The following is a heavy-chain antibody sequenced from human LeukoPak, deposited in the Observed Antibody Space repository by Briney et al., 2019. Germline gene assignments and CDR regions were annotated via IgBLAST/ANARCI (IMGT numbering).Heavy chain of an antibody. D-gene: IGHD6-13*01. V-gene: IGHV3-30*02. CDR1: GFTFNNYN. J-gene: IGHJ4*02. CDR2: IRYDGSNK. CDR3: AKRGIAAAGNLYYFDY. Sequence: PGGSLRLSCAASGFTFNNYNMNWVRQAPGKGLEWVAFIRYDGSNKYYADSVKGRFTISRDNSKNTLYLQMNSLRAEDTAVYYCAKRGIAAAGNLYYFDYWGQGTLVTVSS.